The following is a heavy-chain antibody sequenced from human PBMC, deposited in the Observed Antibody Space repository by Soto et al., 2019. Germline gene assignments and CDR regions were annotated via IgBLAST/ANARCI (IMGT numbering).Heavy chain of an antibody. D-gene: IGHD6-13*01. Sequence: QVQLQQWGAGLLKPSETLSLTCAVYGGSFSGYYWSWIRQPPGKGLEWIGEINHSGSTNYNPSLKSRVTISVDTSKNQFSLKLSSVTAADTAAYYCAREASSSWYFYYMDVWGKGTTVTVSS. J-gene: IGHJ6*03. V-gene: IGHV4-34*01. CDR3: AREASSSWYFYYMDV. CDR1: GGSFSGYY. CDR2: INHSGST.